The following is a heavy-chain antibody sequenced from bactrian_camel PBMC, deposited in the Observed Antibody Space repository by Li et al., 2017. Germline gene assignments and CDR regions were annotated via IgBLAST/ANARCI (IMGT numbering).Heavy chain of an antibody. Sequence: HVQLVESGGGSVQAGGSLRLSCVASGDIYSSDCMGWFRQAPGKEREGVATILREIDTRYADSVKGRFTISRDNAKNTLYLQMNSLKPEDNAMYYCAAAAGWWSCKGHRGSDFAYWGQGTQVTVS. J-gene: IGHJ6*01. CDR3: AAAAGWWSCKGHRGSDFAY. CDR2: ILREIDT. D-gene: IGHD7*01. CDR1: GDIYSSDC. V-gene: IGHV3S53*01.